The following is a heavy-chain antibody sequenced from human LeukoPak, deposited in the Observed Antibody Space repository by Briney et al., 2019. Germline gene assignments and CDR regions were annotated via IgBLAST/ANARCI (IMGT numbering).Heavy chain of an antibody. CDR2: IYTSGST. V-gene: IGHV4-61*02. CDR3: AREGYYGSGSYLLFEKYYYYYYYYMDV. J-gene: IGHJ6*03. Sequence: PSETLSLTCTVSGVSISNGRYCWIWLRQPAGKGLEWIVRIYTSGSTNYYPSLKSRVTISVDTTKNQFPLKLSSVNAADPAVYYCAREGYYGSGSYLLFEKYYYYYYYYMDVWGKGTTVTISS. D-gene: IGHD3-10*01. CDR1: GVSISNGRYC.